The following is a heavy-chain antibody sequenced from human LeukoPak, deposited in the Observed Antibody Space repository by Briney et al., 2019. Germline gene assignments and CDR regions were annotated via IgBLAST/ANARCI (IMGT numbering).Heavy chain of an antibody. D-gene: IGHD5-12*01. J-gene: IGHJ4*02. CDR2: ISSSGSTI. V-gene: IGHV3-48*03. CDR1: GFTFSSYE. CDR3: ARVPYSGYVERNFDY. Sequence: GGSLRLSCVASGFTFSSYEMNWVRQAPGKGLEWLSYISSSGSTIYYADSVKGRFTISRDNAKNSLYLQMNSLRAEDTAVYYCARVPYSGYVERNFDYWGQGTLVTVSS.